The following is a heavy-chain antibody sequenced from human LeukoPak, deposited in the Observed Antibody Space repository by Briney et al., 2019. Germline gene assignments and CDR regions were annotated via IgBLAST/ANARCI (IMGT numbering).Heavy chain of an antibody. CDR2: INAGNGNT. CDR3: ARDLGDIAAALVGFDY. V-gene: IGHV1-3*01. CDR1: GYTFTSYA. Sequence: ASVKVSCKASGYTFTSYAMHWVRQAPGQRLEWMGWINAGNGNTKYSQKFQGRVTITRDTSASTAYMELSSLRSEDTAVYYCARDLGDIAAALVGFDYWGQGTLVTVSS. J-gene: IGHJ4*02. D-gene: IGHD6-13*01.